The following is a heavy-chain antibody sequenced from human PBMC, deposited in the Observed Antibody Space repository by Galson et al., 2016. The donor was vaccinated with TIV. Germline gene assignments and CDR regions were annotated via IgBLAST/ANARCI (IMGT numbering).Heavy chain of an antibody. CDR1: GDSVSSDSAA. CDR3: TRAAGKNGASCYATCETFDI. J-gene: IGHJ3*02. V-gene: IGHV6-1*01. CDR2: TYYRSRWYY. Sequence: ISGDSVSSDSAAWNWVRQSPSRGLEWLGRTYYRSRWYYDYKVSVKSRIAINPDTSKNQFSLRLNSVTPEDTAVYYCTRAAGKNGASCYATCETFDIWGQGTMVTVSS. D-gene: IGHD2-2*01.